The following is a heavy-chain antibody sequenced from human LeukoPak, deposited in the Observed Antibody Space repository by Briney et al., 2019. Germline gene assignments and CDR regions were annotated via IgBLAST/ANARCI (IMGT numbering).Heavy chain of an antibody. D-gene: IGHD4-23*01. CDR1: GYTFTTYY. J-gene: IGHJ4*02. CDR2: INPSGGST. CDR3: ARGDHDAGGRELPIDY. V-gene: IGHV1-46*01. Sequence: ASVKVSCKASGYTFTTYYMHWVRQAPGQGLEWMGVINPSGGSTTYAQNFQGRVTMTRDTSTSTVYMELSSLRSEDTAVYYCARGDHDAGGRELPIDYWGQGNRVTVSS.